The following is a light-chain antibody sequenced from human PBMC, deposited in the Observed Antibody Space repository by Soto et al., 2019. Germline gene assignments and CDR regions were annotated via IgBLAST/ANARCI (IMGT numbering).Light chain of an antibody. J-gene: IGKJ2*01. V-gene: IGKV4-1*01. CDR3: QPYYRNTQT. Sequence: DIVMTQSPDSLAVSLGERATVNCKSSRTLLYSSNSKNYLAWYQQKPGLPPKLLIYWASTRESGVPDRFSGSGSGTDFALTISSLQAEDVAIYSCQPYYRNTQTFGQGTKVEIK. CDR1: RTLLYSSNSKNY. CDR2: WAS.